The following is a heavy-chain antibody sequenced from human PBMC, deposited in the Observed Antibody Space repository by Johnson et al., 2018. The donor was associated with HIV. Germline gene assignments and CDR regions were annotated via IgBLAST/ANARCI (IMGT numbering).Heavy chain of an antibody. J-gene: IGHJ3*02. CDR1: GFTFSGYA. Sequence: VQLVESGGGVVQPGKSLRLSCAASGFTFSGYAIHWARQAPGKGLEWVSGISWNSGSRDYADSVTGRFAISRDNAKNSLYLQMNSLRAEDTALYYCAKGWTTVTTRLDAFDIWGQGTMVTVSS. CDR3: AKGWTTVTTRLDAFDI. D-gene: IGHD4-11*01. V-gene: IGHV3-9*01. CDR2: ISWNSGSR.